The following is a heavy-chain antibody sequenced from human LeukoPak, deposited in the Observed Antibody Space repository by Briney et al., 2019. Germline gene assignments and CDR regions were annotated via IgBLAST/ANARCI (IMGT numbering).Heavy chain of an antibody. J-gene: IGHJ5*02. CDR3: AKDFDFGGAQDWFDP. CDR2: VSYDGSDK. Sequence: GGSLRLSCAASGFSFDTYGMHWVRQAPGKGLEWVAVVSYDGSDKYYVGSVKGRFTISRDNSKNAVYLQMNSLRPEDTAVYYCAKDFDFGGAQDWFDPWGQGTLVTVSS. D-gene: IGHD3-16*01. V-gene: IGHV3-30*18. CDR1: GFSFDTYG.